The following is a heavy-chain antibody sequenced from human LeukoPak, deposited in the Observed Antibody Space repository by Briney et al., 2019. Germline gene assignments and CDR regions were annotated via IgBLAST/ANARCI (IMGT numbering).Heavy chain of an antibody. CDR1: GYTFTSYD. J-gene: IGHJ6*02. D-gene: IGHD3-10*01. V-gene: IGHV1-8*01. CDR2: MYPNSGNT. CDR3: ASGVYGSGSYLDYYYYGMDV. Sequence: ASVKVSCKASGYTFTSYDINWVRQATGQGLEWMGWMYPNSGNTGYAQKFQGRVTMTRNTSISTAYMELSSLRSEDTAVYYCASGVYGSGSYLDYYYYGMDVWGQGTTVTVSS.